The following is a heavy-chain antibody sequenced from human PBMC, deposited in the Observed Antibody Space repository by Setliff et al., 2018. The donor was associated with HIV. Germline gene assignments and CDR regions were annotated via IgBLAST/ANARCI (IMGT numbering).Heavy chain of an antibody. Sequence: LSLTCSVSGGSVRSNNYFWSWVRQPPGKGLQYIGTVYYNGVTYFNPSLKSRLTISVDTSKNQFSLKLSSLTAADTAVYYCARHWGSGWYMAMDVWGKGTTVTVSS. CDR3: ARHWGSGWYMAMDV. D-gene: IGHD6-19*01. CDR1: GGSVRSNNYF. J-gene: IGHJ6*04. CDR2: VYYNGVT. V-gene: IGHV4-39*01.